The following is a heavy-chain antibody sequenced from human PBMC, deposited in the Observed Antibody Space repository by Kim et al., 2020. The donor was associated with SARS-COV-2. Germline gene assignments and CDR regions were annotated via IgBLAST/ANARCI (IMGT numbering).Heavy chain of an antibody. V-gene: IGHV1-2*05. Sequence: ASVKVSCKASGYTFTGYYMHWVRQAPGQGLEWMGRINPNSGGTNYAQKFQGRVTMTRDTSISTAYMELSRLRSDDTVVYYCARGARFTYITGTTYYYGMDVWGQGTTVTVSS. CDR2: INPNSGGT. J-gene: IGHJ6*02. CDR3: ARGARFTYITGTTYYYGMDV. CDR1: GYTFTGYY. D-gene: IGHD1-20*01.